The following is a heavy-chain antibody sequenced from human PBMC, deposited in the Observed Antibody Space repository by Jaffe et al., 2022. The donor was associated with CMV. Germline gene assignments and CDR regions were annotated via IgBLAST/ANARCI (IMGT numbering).Heavy chain of an antibody. CDR1: GYSFTSYW. D-gene: IGHD2-2*01. J-gene: IGHJ4*02. V-gene: IGHV5-10-1*03. CDR2: IDPSDSYT. CDR3: ARQVVVPAQLSVDDY. Sequence: EVQLVQSGAEVKKPGESLRISCKGSGYSFTSYWISWVRQMPGKGLEWMGRIDPSDSYTNYSPSFQGHVTISADKSISTAYLQWSSLKASDTAMYYCARQVVVPAQLSVDDYWGQGTLVTVSS.